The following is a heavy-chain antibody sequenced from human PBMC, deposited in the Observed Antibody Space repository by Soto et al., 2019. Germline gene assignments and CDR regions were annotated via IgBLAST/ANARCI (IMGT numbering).Heavy chain of an antibody. CDR1: GYTFSNFG. D-gene: IGHD3-9*01. V-gene: IGHV1-18*01. J-gene: IGHJ4*02. CDR2: ISTDNGST. CDR3: TRDAKYYDIMTGYFVNDY. Sequence: QVQLVQSGGEVKKPGASVKVSCKASGYTFSNFGISWVRQAPGQGLEWMGWISTDNGSTKYAQNLQGRVTMTTDTTKSTAYMELRSLRSDDTAVYYGTRDAKYYDIMTGYFVNDYWGQGTLVTVSS.